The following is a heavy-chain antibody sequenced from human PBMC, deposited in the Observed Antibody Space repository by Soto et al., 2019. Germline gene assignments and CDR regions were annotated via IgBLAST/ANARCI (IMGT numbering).Heavy chain of an antibody. Sequence: VQLQESGPGLVKPSGTLSLTCAVSDDSISSPKWWTWLRQPPGKGLEWIGDLLHSGTTNYNPSLKSRVILSVDKSQNQFSLSLTSVTAADTAIYYCAYSSGWYRHDVWGQGTSVTVSS. D-gene: IGHD6-19*01. CDR3: AYSSGWYRHDV. J-gene: IGHJ3*01. CDR2: LLHSGTT. V-gene: IGHV4-4*02. CDR1: DDSISSPKW.